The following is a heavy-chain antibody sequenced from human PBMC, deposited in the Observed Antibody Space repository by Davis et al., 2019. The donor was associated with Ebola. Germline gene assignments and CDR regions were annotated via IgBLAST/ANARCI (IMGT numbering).Heavy chain of an antibody. D-gene: IGHD1-1*01. J-gene: IGHJ4*02. CDR1: GFTFSSYW. Sequence: GESLKISCAASGFTFSSYWMHWVRQASGKGLEWVGRIRSKANSYATAYAASVKGRFTISRDDSKNTAYLQMNSLKTEDTAVYYCTSTYDDFDYWGQGTLVTVSS. CDR3: TSTYDDFDY. V-gene: IGHV3-73*01. CDR2: IRSKANSYAT.